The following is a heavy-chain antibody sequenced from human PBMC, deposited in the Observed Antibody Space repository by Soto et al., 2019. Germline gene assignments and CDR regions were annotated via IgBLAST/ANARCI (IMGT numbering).Heavy chain of an antibody. CDR1: GFNFSGSD. J-gene: IGHJ4*02. CDR3: TRHQLAYGDYYFDY. V-gene: IGHV3-73*01. CDR2: IRSKANRYAT. D-gene: IGHD4-17*01. Sequence: EVQLVESGGGLVQPGGSLKLSCAASGFNFSGSDMHWVRQASGKGLEWVGRIRSKANRYATAYAASVKGRFTISRDDSKNTAYLQMNSLKTEDTAVYYCTRHQLAYGDYYFDYWGQGTLVTVSS.